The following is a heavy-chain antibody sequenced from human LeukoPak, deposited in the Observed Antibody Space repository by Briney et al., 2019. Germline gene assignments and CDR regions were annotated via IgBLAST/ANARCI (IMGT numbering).Heavy chain of an antibody. V-gene: IGHV3-74*01. J-gene: IGHJ4*02. D-gene: IGHD2-15*01. CDR2: TNTDGRTT. Sequence: PGGSLRLSCAASGFTFSNYWMHWVRQVPGEGLVWVSRTNTDGRTTTYADSVKGRFTISRDNAKNMLYLQMNSLRVDDTAVYFCARIEDRAAAFGSWGQGTLVTVSS. CDR3: ARIEDRAAAFGS. CDR1: GFTFSNYW.